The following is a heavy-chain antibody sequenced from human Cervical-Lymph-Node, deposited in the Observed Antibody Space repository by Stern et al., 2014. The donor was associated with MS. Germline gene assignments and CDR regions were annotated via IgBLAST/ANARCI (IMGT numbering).Heavy chain of an antibody. CDR2: INPNTGVT. Sequence: VQLVQSGAEVKKPGASVKVSCTASGYTFTGFFLHWVRQAPGQGLGWVEWINPNTGVTKSAQKFQGWVTLTRDTSINTVYMELNRLKSDDTAVFYCARGYPFFDNWGQGTLVTVSS. CDR3: ARGYPFFDN. J-gene: IGHJ4*02. V-gene: IGHV1-2*04. CDR1: GYTFTGFF. D-gene: IGHD2-15*01.